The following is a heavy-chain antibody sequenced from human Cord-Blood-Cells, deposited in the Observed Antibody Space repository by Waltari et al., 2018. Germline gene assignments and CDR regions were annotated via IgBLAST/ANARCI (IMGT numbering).Heavy chain of an antibody. V-gene: IGHV3-13*01. CDR2: IGTAGDT. Sequence: EVQLVESGGGLVQPGGSLRLSCAASGFTFSSYDLQWARQATGKGLEWVSAIGTAGDTYYPGSVKGRFTISRENAKNSLYLQMNSLRAGDTAVYYCARSLAAGNRLGPYYYGMDVWGQGTTVTVSS. CDR1: GFTFSSYD. J-gene: IGHJ6*02. D-gene: IGHD6-13*01. CDR3: ARSLAAGNRLGPYYYGMDV.